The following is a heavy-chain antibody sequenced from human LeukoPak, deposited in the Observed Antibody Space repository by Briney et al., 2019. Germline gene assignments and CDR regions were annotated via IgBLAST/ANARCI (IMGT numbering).Heavy chain of an antibody. V-gene: IGHV3-9*01. CDR1: GFTFSSYG. CDR3: AKGAAAGRYFDY. D-gene: IGHD6-13*01. J-gene: IGHJ4*02. CDR2: ISWNSGSI. Sequence: GGSLRLSCAASGFTFSSYGMSWVRQAPGKGLEWVSGISWNSGSIGYADSVKGRFTISRDNAKNSLYLQMNSLRAEDTALYYCAKGAAAGRYFDYWGQGTLVTVSS.